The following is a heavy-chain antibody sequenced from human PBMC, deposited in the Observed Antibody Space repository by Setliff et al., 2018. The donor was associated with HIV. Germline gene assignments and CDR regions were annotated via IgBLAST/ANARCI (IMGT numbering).Heavy chain of an antibody. CDR1: GGSISTSRYY. CDR2: INYRGST. CDR3: ARIVRWELVATSTFFYYYMDV. V-gene: IGHV4-39*01. J-gene: IGHJ6*03. Sequence: SETLSLTCTVSGGSISTSRYYWGWIRQPPGKGLEWIGSINYRGSTHHNPSLESRVATTVYTSKNQFSLNLSSVTAADTAVYYCARIVRWELVATSTFFYYYMDVWGKGTTVTVSS. D-gene: IGHD1-26*01.